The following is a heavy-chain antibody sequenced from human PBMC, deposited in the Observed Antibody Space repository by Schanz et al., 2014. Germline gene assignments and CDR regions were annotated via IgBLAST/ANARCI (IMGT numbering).Heavy chain of an antibody. CDR2: ISGSGGST. CDR3: ARGTDWNLHY. D-gene: IGHD1-1*01. CDR1: GFTVSSNH. V-gene: IGHV3-66*01. Sequence: EVQLVESGGGLVKPGGSLRLSCAVSGFTVSSNHMSWVRQAPGKGLEWVSAISGSGGSTYYADSVKGRFTISRENAKNSLYLQMNSLRAGDTAVYYCARGTDWNLHYWGQGALVTVSA. J-gene: IGHJ4*02.